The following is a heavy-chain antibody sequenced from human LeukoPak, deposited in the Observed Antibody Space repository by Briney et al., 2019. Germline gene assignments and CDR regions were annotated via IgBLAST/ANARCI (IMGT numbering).Heavy chain of an antibody. CDR2: INPNSGGT. J-gene: IGHJ5*02. D-gene: IGHD3-9*01. V-gene: IGHV1-2*02. Sequence: ASVKVSCKASGYTFTGYYMHWVRQAPGQGLEWMGWINPNSGGTNYAQKFQGRVTMTRDTSISTAYMELSRLRSDDTAVYYCARGPNYDILTGYYGLGNWFDPWGQGTLVTVSS. CDR1: GYTFTGYY. CDR3: ARGPNYDILTGYYGLGNWFDP.